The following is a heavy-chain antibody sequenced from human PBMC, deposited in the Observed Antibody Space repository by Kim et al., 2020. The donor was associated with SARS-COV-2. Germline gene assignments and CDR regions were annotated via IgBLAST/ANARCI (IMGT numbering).Heavy chain of an antibody. CDR3: AREWYRGIVVVTAHYYGMDV. V-gene: IGHV1-69*13. Sequence: SVKVSCKASGGTFSSYAISWVRQAPGQGLEWMGGIIPIFGTANYAQKFQGRVTITADESTSTAYMELSSLRSEDTAVYYCAREWYRGIVVVTAHYYGMDVWGQGTTVTVSS. CDR1: GGTFSSYA. CDR2: IIPIFGTA. J-gene: IGHJ6*02. D-gene: IGHD2-21*02.